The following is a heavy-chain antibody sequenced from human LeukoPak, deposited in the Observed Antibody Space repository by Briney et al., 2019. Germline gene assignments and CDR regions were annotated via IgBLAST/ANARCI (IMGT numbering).Heavy chain of an antibody. J-gene: IGHJ4*02. CDR2: IRYDGSNK. CDR3: AKKKGRIAAGNFDY. Sequence: GGSLRLSCAASGFTFSSYGMHWVRQAPGKGLEWVAFIRYDGSNKYYADSVKGRFTISRDNSKNTLYLQMNSLRAEDTAVYYCAKKKGRIAAGNFDYWGQGTLVTVSS. V-gene: IGHV3-30*02. CDR1: GFTFSSYG. D-gene: IGHD6-25*01.